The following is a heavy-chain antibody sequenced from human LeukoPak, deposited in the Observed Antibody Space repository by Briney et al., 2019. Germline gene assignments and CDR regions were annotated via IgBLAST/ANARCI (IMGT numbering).Heavy chain of an antibody. D-gene: IGHD3-10*01. V-gene: IGHV4-34*01. Sequence: SETLSLTCAVYGGSFNGYYWSWIRQPPGKGLEWIGEINHSGSTNYNPSLKSRVTISVDTSKNQFSLKLSSVTAADAAVYYCARRSMVRGVPTVRLWYFDYWGQGTLVTVSS. CDR1: GGSFNGYY. CDR2: INHSGST. CDR3: ARRSMVRGVPTVRLWYFDY. J-gene: IGHJ4*02.